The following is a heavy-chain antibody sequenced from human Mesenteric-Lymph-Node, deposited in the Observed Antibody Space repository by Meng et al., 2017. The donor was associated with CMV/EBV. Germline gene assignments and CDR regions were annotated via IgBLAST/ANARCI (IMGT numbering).Heavy chain of an antibody. J-gene: IGHJ4*02. V-gene: IGHV4-39*07. Sequence: SETLSLTCTVSGGSISSSSYYWGWIRQPPGKGLEWIGSMYHSGSSYYNPSLKSRVTISVDTSKNQFSLNLRSVTAADTAVYYCARGTGYLTPFDSWGQGTLVTVSS. CDR2: MYHSGSS. CDR1: GGSISSSSYY. D-gene: IGHD6-25*01. CDR3: ARGTGYLTPFDS.